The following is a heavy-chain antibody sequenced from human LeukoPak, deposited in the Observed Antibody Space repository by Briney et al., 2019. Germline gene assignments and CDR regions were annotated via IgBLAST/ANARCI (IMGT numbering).Heavy chain of an antibody. Sequence: GGSLRLSCAASGFTFSSYGMSWVRQVPGKGLEWVSAISGTGGTTYYADSVKGRFTISRDNSKNTLYLQMNSLRAEDTAVYYCAKNGDRGAYCSGGSCYPYYYYYMDVWGKGTTVTVSS. D-gene: IGHD2-15*01. V-gene: IGHV3-23*01. CDR3: AKNGDRGAYCSGGSCYPYYYYYMDV. CDR1: GFTFSSYG. CDR2: ISGTGGTT. J-gene: IGHJ6*03.